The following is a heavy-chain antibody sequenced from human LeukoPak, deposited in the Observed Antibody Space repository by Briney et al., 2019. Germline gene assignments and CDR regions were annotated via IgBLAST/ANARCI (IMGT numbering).Heavy chain of an antibody. CDR1: GGSISSSSYY. D-gene: IGHD3-3*01. CDR3: ARHASNYDFWSGYFDWFDP. CDR2: IYYSGST. Sequence: SETLSLTCTVSGGSISSSSYYWGWIRQPPGKGLEWIGSIYYSGSTYYNPSLKSRVTISVDTSKNQFSLKLSSVTAADTAVYYCARHASNYDFWSGYFDWFDPWGQGTLVTVSS. V-gene: IGHV4-39*01. J-gene: IGHJ5*02.